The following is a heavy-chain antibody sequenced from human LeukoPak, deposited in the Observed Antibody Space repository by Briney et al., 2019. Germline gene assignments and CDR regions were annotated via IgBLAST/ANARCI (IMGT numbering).Heavy chain of an antibody. D-gene: IGHD2-2*01. CDR2: INAGSGNT. Sequence: ASVKVSCKASGYTFINYAINWGRQAPGQSLEWLGWINAGSGNTKYSEKFQGRVTITRDTSASTAYLELSSLRSEDTAVYYCARVRGDPALYYYMDVWGKGTTVTVSS. J-gene: IGHJ6*03. CDR3: ARVRGDPALYYYMDV. V-gene: IGHV1-3*01. CDR1: GYTFINYA.